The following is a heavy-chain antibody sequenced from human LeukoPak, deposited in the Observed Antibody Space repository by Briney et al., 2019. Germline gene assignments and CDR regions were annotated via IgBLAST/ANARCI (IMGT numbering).Heavy chain of an antibody. CDR2: INHSGST. V-gene: IGHV4-34*01. CDR1: GGSFSGYY. D-gene: IGHD2-2*01. CDR3: ARLELGYCSSTSCHAFDY. J-gene: IGHJ4*02. Sequence: PSETLSLTCAVYGGSFSGYYWSWIRQPPGKGLEWIGEINHSGSTNYNPSLKSRVTISVDTSKNQFSLKLSSVTAADTAVYYCARLELGYCSSTSCHAFDYWGQGTLVTVSS.